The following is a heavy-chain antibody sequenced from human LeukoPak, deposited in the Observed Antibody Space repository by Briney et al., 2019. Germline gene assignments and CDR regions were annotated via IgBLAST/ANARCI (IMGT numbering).Heavy chain of an antibody. V-gene: IGHV4-34*01. J-gene: IGHJ4*02. CDR3: ARKKIQLWSKGFDY. Sequence: PSETLSLTCAVYGGSFSGYYWSWIRQPPGKGLEWIGEINHSGSTNYNPSLKSRVTISVDTSKNQFSLKLSSVTAADTAVYYCARKKIQLWSKGFDYWGQGTLITVSS. D-gene: IGHD5-18*01. CDR1: GGSFSGYY. CDR2: INHSGST.